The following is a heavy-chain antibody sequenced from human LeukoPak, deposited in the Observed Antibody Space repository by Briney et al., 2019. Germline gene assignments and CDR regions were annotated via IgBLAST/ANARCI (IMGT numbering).Heavy chain of an antibody. V-gene: IGHV1-18*01. Sequence: GASVKVSCKASGYTFTSYGISGVRQAPGQGREGMGWISAYNGNTKHAQKFQGRVSLTTDTSTSTAYMEQRTLRSADTAVYYCASGEVGVVYRAGGRYYYYYHAMDVWGQGTTVTVSS. CDR2: ISAYNGNT. D-gene: IGHD2-8*02. J-gene: IGHJ6*02. CDR1: GYTFTSYG. CDR3: ASGEVGVVYRAGGRYYYYYHAMDV.